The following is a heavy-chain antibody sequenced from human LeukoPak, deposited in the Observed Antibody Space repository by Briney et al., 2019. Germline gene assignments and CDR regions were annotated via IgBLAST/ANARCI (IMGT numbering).Heavy chain of an antibody. CDR1: GYTFTSYA. CDR3: ARDGPRWYGVFGYYGMDV. J-gene: IGHJ6*02. V-gene: IGHV1-3*01. Sequence: ASVKVSCKASGYTFTSYAMHWVRQAPGQRLEWMGWINAGNGNTKYSQKFQGRVTITRDTSASTAYMELSSLRSEDTAVYYCARDGPRWYGVFGYYGMDVWGQGPTVTVSS. D-gene: IGHD6-13*01. CDR2: INAGNGNT.